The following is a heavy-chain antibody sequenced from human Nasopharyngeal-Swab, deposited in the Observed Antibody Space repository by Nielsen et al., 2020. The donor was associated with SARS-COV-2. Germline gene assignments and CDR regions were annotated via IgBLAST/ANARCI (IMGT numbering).Heavy chain of an antibody. Sequence: GGSLRLSCAASGFTFSSYWMSWVRQAPGKGLEWVANIKQDGSEKYYVDSVKGRFTISRDNAKNSLYLQMNSLRAEDTAVYYCARDLYSSGSIPIYYYYYGMDVWAKGPRSPSP. D-gene: IGHD6-19*01. CDR3: ARDLYSSGSIPIYYYYYGMDV. V-gene: IGHV3-7*01. J-gene: IGHJ6*02. CDR1: GFTFSSYW. CDR2: IKQDGSEK.